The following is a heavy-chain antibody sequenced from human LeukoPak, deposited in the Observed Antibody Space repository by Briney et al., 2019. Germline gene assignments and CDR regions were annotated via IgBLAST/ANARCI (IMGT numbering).Heavy chain of an antibody. V-gene: IGHV4-59*01. CDR3: ARSSGWYYFDY. CDR2: IYYSGST. CDR1: GGSISSYY. D-gene: IGHD6-13*01. J-gene: IGHJ4*02. Sequence: PSETLSLTCTVSGGSISSYYWSWIRQPPGKGLEWIGYIYYSGSTNYNPSLKSRVTISVDTSKNQFSLKLSSVTAADTAVYYCARSSGWYYFDYWGQGTLVTVSS.